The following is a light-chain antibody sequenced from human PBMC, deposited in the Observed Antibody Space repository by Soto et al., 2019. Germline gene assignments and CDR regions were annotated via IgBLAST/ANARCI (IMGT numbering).Light chain of an antibody. V-gene: IGKV3-20*01. CDR1: QAISSNC. CDR3: QQCGSPPFT. CDR2: SAS. J-gene: IGKJ3*01. Sequence: EIVLTQSPGTLSLSPGERATLSCRASQAISSNCLVWYQVKSGRAPRVLIHSASIRATDIPDRFSGGGSGPDFSLPIRRRQGEDFAVYYCQQCGSPPFTFGPGTKVD.